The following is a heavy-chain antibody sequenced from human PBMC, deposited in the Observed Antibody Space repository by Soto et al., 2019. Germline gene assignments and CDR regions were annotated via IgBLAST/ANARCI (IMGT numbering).Heavy chain of an antibody. CDR2: MYNSGNT. J-gene: IGHJ3*02. V-gene: IGHV4-31*03. D-gene: IGHD4-17*01. CDR3: ASPYYGDFAFDI. Sequence: QVQLQESGPGLVKPSQTLSLTCTVSGGSISSGGHYWSWIRQHPEKGLEWIGYMYNSGNTDYNPSLKSRVAISVDTSKNQFSLELSSVTAADTAVYYCASPYYGDFAFDIWGQGTMVTASS. CDR1: GGSISSGGHY.